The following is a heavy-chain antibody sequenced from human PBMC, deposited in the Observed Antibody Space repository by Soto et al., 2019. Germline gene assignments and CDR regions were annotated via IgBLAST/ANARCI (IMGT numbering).Heavy chain of an antibody. D-gene: IGHD3-22*01. CDR3: AIVIVRTSYSFRSGYYFIY. CDR1: GFTVSSIY. J-gene: IGHJ4*02. Sequence: PGGSLRLSCAASGFTVSSIYMSWVRQAPGKGLEWVSVIYSGDSTYYADSVKGRFTISRDNSKNTLSLQMNSLRAEDTAVYYCAIVIVRTSYSFRSGYYFIYWGQGTLVTVSS. CDR2: IYSGDST. V-gene: IGHV3-66*01.